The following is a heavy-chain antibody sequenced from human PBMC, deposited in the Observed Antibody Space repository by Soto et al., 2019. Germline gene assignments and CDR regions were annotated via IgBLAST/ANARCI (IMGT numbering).Heavy chain of an antibody. Sequence: QVQLVESGGGVVQPGRSLRLSCAASGFTFSSYAMHWVRQAPGKGLEWVAVISYDGSNKYYGDAVNGRFTISRDNYKNTLYLQMNSLRAEDTAVYYCARGEFAYCSSTRCPYYYYYYGMDVWGQGTTVTVSS. CDR3: ARGEFAYCSSTRCPYYYYYYGMDV. J-gene: IGHJ6*02. CDR1: GFTFSSYA. CDR2: ISYDGSNK. D-gene: IGHD2-2*01. V-gene: IGHV3-30-3*01.